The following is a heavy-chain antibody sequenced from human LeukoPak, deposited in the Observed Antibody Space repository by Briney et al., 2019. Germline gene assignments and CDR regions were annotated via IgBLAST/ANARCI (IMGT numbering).Heavy chain of an antibody. CDR3: ARGIGFYDYDY. CDR2: IYFTGSN. D-gene: IGHD5/OR15-5a*01. Sequence: SETLSLTCTVSGGSISSFFWSWIRQSPEKGLEWIGYIYFTGSNNYSPSLKSRVTISVDTSKNQFSLRLSSVTAADTAIYYCARGIGFYDYDYWGQGSLVTVSS. J-gene: IGHJ4*02. V-gene: IGHV4-59*01. CDR1: GGSISSFF.